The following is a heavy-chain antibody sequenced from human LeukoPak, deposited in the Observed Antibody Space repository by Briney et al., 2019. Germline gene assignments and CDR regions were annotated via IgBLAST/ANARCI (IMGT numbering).Heavy chain of an antibody. D-gene: IGHD2-2*02. J-gene: IGHJ4*02. Sequence: PGGSLRLSRAASGFTFSSYAMTWVRQAPRKGLEWVSSINSGSTYMFYADSVKGRFTISRDNAKNLLYLLVNSLRADDTALYYCARGCAGSTCSTRHFDYWGQGTLVTVSS. CDR3: ARGCAGSTCSTRHFDY. CDR2: INSGSTYM. V-gene: IGHV3-21*06. CDR1: GFTFSSYA.